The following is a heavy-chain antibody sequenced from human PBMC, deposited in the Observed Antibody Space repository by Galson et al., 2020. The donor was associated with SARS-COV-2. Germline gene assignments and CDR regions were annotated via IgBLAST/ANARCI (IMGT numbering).Heavy chain of an antibody. Sequence: ETSATLSLTCTVSGGSISTYYWTWIRQPPGKGLEWIGYMYYSGSTNYNPSLKSRVTISVDTSKNQLSLKLSSVTAADTAVYYCARLGCSSISCSSMDVWGQGTTVTVSS. J-gene: IGHJ6*02. CDR3: ARLGCSSISCSSMDV. D-gene: IGHD2-2*01. CDR2: MYYSGST. V-gene: IGHV4-59*08. CDR1: GGSISTYY.